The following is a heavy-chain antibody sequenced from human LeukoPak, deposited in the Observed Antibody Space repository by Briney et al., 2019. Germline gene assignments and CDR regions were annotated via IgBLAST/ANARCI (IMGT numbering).Heavy chain of an antibody. Sequence: SDTLSLTCTVSGASISSISSYYWSWIRQPPGKGLEWIGYISYSGSTNYYPSLKSRVTISMDTSTNQFSLRLTSVTAADTAVYYCARVLGGRQLWLHLDYWGQGTLVTVSS. D-gene: IGHD5-18*01. J-gene: IGHJ4*02. CDR3: ARVLGGRQLWLHLDY. V-gene: IGHV4-61*01. CDR2: ISYSGST. CDR1: GASISSISSYY.